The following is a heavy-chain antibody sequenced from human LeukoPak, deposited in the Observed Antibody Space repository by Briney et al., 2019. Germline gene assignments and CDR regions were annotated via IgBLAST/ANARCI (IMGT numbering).Heavy chain of an antibody. Sequence: SETLSLTCTVSGGSISSYYWSWIRQPAGKGLEWIGRIYTSGSTNYNPSLKSRVTMSVDTSKNQFSLKLSPVTAADTAVYYCARGGSSSAYYYYYMDVWGKGTTVTVSS. CDR3: ARGGSSSAYYYYYMDV. CDR1: GGSISSYY. D-gene: IGHD6-6*01. J-gene: IGHJ6*03. CDR2: IYTSGST. V-gene: IGHV4-4*07.